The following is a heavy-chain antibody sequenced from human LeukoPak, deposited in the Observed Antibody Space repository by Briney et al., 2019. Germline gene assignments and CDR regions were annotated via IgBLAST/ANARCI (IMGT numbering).Heavy chain of an antibody. V-gene: IGHV1-2*02. CDR3: ARGVYYYDSSGYYEDAFDI. CDR1: GYTFTGYY. CDR2: INPNSGGT. J-gene: IGHJ3*02. Sequence: GASVKVPCKASGYTFTGYYMHWVRQAPGQGLEWMGWINPNSGGTNYAQKFQGRVTMTRDTSISTAYMELSRLRSDDTAVYYCARGVYYYDSSGYYEDAFDIWGQGTMVTVSS. D-gene: IGHD3-22*01.